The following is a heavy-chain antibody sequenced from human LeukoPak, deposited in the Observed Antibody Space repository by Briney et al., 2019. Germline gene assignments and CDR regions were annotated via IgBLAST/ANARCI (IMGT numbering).Heavy chain of an antibody. CDR2: INHSGST. Sequence: SETLSLTCAVYGGSFSGYYWSWIRQPPGKGPEWIGEINHSGSTNYNPSLKSRVTISVDTSKNQFSLKLSSVTAADTAVYYCARGPLVTLYYYYGMDVWGQGTTVTVSS. D-gene: IGHD5-18*01. J-gene: IGHJ6*02. CDR3: ARGPLVTLYYYYGMDV. V-gene: IGHV4-34*01. CDR1: GGSFSGYY.